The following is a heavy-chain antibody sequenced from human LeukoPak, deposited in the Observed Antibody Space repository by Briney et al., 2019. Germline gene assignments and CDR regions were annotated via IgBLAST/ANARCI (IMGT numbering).Heavy chain of an antibody. CDR3: ARGYCSSTSCYRYAFDI. CDR2: IYYSGST. V-gene: IGHV4-59*12. J-gene: IGHJ3*02. D-gene: IGHD2-2*01. Sequence: PSETLSLTCTVSGGSISSYYWSWIRQPPGKGLEWIGYIYYSGSTNYNPSLKSRVTMSVDTSKNQFSLKLSSVTAADTAVYYCARGYCSSTSCYRYAFDIWGQGTMVTVSS. CDR1: GGSISSYY.